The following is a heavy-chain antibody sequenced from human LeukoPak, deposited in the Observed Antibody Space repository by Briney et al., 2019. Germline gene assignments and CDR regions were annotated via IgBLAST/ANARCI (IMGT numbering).Heavy chain of an antibody. Sequence: GGSLRLSCAASGFTFSSYGMHWVRQAPGKGLEWVAFIRYDGSNKYYADSVKGRFTISRDNSKNTLYLQMNSLRAEDTAVYYCAKDHKIPLGDYGLDAFDIWGQGTMVTVSS. CDR2: IRYDGSNK. CDR1: GFTFSSYG. D-gene: IGHD4-17*01. V-gene: IGHV3-30*02. J-gene: IGHJ3*02. CDR3: AKDHKIPLGDYGLDAFDI.